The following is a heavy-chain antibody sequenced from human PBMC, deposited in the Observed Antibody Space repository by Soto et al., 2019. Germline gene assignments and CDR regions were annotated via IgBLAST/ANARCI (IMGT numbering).Heavy chain of an antibody. J-gene: IGHJ6*02. CDR1: GFSFSNAW. D-gene: IGHD2-8*01. CDR3: TTDRMVYAMVHYYGMDV. V-gene: IGHV3-15*07. CDR2: IKSKTDGGTT. Sequence: GGSLRLSCAASGFSFSNAWMNWVRQAPGKGLEWVGRIKSKTDGGTTDYAAPVKGRFTISRDDSKNTLYLQMNSLKTEDTAVNYCTTDRMVYAMVHYYGMDVWGQGTTVTVSS.